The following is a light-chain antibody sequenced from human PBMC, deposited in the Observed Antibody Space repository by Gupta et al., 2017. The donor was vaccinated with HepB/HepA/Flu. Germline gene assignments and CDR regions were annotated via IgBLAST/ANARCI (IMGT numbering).Light chain of an antibody. V-gene: IGLV3-1*01. Sequence: SYGLAQPPSVSVYPGQTASITCSGDKWGDKYACWYQQKPGQSPMLVLYQDSKRPSGLPERFSGSNSGTTATLTISGTQARDEDYYYCQAWDSSTAVFGGGTKLTVL. CDR3: QAWDSSTAV. J-gene: IGLJ2*01. CDR1: KWGDKY. CDR2: QDS.